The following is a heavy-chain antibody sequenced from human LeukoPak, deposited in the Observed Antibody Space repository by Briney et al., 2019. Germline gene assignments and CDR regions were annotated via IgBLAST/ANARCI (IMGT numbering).Heavy chain of an antibody. Sequence: ASVKVSCKASGYTFTGYYMHWVRPAPGQGLEWMGWINPNSGGTNYAQKFQGRVTMTRDTSISTAYMELSRLRSDDTAVYYCARLPGYSSSWYQMYYFDYWGQGTLVTVSS. CDR2: INPNSGGT. CDR1: GYTFTGYY. J-gene: IGHJ4*02. D-gene: IGHD6-13*01. CDR3: ARLPGYSSSWYQMYYFDY. V-gene: IGHV1-2*02.